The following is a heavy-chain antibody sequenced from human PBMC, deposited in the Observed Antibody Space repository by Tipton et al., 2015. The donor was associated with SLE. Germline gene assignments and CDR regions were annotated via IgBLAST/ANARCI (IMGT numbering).Heavy chain of an antibody. CDR3: AGGAAGGFDY. V-gene: IGHV3-9*01. D-gene: IGHD3-10*01. CDR2: ISWNSGSI. J-gene: IGHJ4*02. CDR1: GFTFDDYA. Sequence: SGFTFDDYAMHWVRQAPGKGLEWVSGISWNSGSIGYADSVKGRFTISRDNAKNTLYLQMNSLRAEDTAVYYCAGGAAGGFDYWGQGTLVTVSS.